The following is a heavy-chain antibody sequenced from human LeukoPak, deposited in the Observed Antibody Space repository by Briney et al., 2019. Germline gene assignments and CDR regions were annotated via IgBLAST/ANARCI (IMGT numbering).Heavy chain of an antibody. Sequence: PGGSLRLSCAASGFTFSSYWMSWVRQAPGKGLEWVANIKQDGSEKYYVDSVKGRFTISRDNAKNSLYLQMNSLRAEDTAVYYCARGGPLGIAAAGYFDYWGQGTLVTVSS. D-gene: IGHD6-13*01. CDR2: IKQDGSEK. CDR1: GFTFSSYW. CDR3: ARGGPLGIAAAGYFDY. V-gene: IGHV3-7*01. J-gene: IGHJ4*02.